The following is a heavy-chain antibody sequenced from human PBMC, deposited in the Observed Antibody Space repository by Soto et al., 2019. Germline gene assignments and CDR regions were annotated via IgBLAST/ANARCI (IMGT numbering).Heavy chain of an antibody. V-gene: IGHV1-69*01. CDR2: IIPIFGTA. D-gene: IGHD2-21*02. CDR1: GGTFSSYA. J-gene: IGHJ5*02. Sequence: QVQLVQSGAEVKKPGSSVKVSCKASGGTFSSYAISWVRQAPGQGLEWMGGIIPIFGTANYAQKFQGRVTITADESTSTADMGLSSLRSEDTAVYYCARFGLFGSQVVVTAIDNWFDPWGQGTLVTVSS. CDR3: ARFGLFGSQVVVTAIDNWFDP.